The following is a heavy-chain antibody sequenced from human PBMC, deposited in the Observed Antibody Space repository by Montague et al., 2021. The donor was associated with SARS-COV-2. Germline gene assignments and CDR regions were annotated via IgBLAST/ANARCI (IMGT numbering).Heavy chain of an antibody. CDR2: INPDSGGT. CDR1: GYTFTGDY. CDR3: ARNLYVRDCSGGSCYPAGGMDV. D-gene: IGHD2-15*01. V-gene: IGHV1-2*04. Sequence: SVKVSCKASGYTFTGDYIHWVRQAPGQGLEWMGWINPDSGGTNYAQKFQGWVTMTRDTSISTAYMEPSRLRSDDTAVYYCARNLYVRDCSGGSCYPAGGMDVWGQGTTVTVSS. J-gene: IGHJ6*02.